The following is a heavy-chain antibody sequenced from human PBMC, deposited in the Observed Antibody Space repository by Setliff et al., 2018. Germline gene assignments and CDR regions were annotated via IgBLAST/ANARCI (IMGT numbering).Heavy chain of an antibody. CDR3: ARGPRFDYESPTYRRRFDP. Sequence: SETLSLTCAVYGGSFSGYYWNWIRQAPGKGLEWIGEINHRGTTSYTPPLKGRVTISVDTSKNLFSLKLSSETAADTAVYFCARGPRFDYESPTYRRRFDPWGQGTAVTVSS. CDR1: GGSFSGYY. D-gene: IGHD3-22*01. J-gene: IGHJ5*02. CDR2: INHRGTT. V-gene: IGHV4-34*01.